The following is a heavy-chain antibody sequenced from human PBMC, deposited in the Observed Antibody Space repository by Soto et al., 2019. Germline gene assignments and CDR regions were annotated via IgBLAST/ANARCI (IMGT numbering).Heavy chain of an antibody. D-gene: IGHD5-12*01. J-gene: IGHJ4*02. CDR2: IYPGDSDT. CDR3: ARQFVLSGYSGPFFDY. Sequence: GESLKISCKGSGYSFTSYWIGWVRQMPGKGLEWMGIIYPGDSDTRYSPSFQGQVTISADKSISTAYLQWSSLKASDTAMYYCARQFVLSGYSGPFFDYWGQGTLVTVSS. V-gene: IGHV5-51*01. CDR1: GYSFTSYW.